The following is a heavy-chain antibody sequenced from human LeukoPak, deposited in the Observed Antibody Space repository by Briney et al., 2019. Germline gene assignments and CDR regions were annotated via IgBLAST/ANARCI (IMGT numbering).Heavy chain of an antibody. J-gene: IGHJ4*02. V-gene: IGHV3-23*01. CDR2: ISDSGGST. Sequence: GGSLRLSCAVSGFTISSYAMSWIRQPPGKGLEWVSDISDSGGSTYYADSVTGRFTISRDYSKNTLYMQMNSMRAEGPGVYCCAKAVKDDFWSGLSPPVGYWGQGSLVTVS. CDR1: GFTISSYA. CDR3: AKAVKDDFWSGLSPPVGY. D-gene: IGHD3-3*01.